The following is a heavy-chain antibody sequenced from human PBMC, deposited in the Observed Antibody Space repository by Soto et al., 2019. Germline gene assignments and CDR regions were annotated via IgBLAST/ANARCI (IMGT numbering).Heavy chain of an antibody. D-gene: IGHD3-22*01. V-gene: IGHV1-18*01. CDR1: GYRFTSDG. Sequence: ASVKVSGKXSGYRFTSDGKSWVRQAPGQGLERMGGISAYNGYTNYAQQLQGRVTMTTDTSTSTAYMELGSLRSDAPAVYYCARDFDCSGYCYRGNGYWG. CDR2: ISAYNGYT. J-gene: IGHJ4*01. CDR3: ARDFDCSGYCYRGNGY.